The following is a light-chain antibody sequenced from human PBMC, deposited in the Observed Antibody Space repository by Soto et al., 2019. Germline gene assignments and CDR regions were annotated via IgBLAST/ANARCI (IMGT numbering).Light chain of an antibody. J-gene: IGLJ3*02. CDR1: SSDVGGYNY. CDR3: SSYAGSDIWV. Sequence: QSALTQPPSASGSPGQSVTISCTGTSSDVGGYNYVSWYQQYPGKAPKLMIYEVSKRPSGVPDRFSGSKSGKTASLTVSGHQAEDEADYYCSSYAGSDIWVFGRGTKLIVL. CDR2: EVS. V-gene: IGLV2-8*01.